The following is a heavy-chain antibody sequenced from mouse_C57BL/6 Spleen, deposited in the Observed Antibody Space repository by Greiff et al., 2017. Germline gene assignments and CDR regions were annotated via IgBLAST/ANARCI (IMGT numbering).Heavy chain of an antibody. D-gene: IGHD1-1*01. CDR2: ISSGGSYT. Sequence: QLVASGGDLVKPGGSLKLSCAASGFTFSSYGMSWVRQTPAKRLEWVATISSGGSYTYYPDSVKGRFTISSDNAKNTLYLQMSSLKSKDTAMYYCARLGGLLRIDDWGQGTTLTVSS. J-gene: IGHJ2*01. CDR1: GFTFSSYG. CDR3: ARLGGLLRIDD. V-gene: IGHV5-6*01.